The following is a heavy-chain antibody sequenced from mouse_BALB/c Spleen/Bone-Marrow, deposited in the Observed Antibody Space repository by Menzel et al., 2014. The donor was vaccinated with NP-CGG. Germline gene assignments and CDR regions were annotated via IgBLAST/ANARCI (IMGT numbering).Heavy chain of an antibody. J-gene: IGHJ3*01. CDR3: GRRFAF. V-gene: IGHV3-2*02. CDR2: ISYSGST. Sequence: VQLQQPGPGLVKPSQSLSLTCTVTGYSITSDYAWNWIRQFPGNKLEWMGYISYSGSTSYNPSLKSRISITRDTSKNQFFLQLNSVTTEDTATYYCGRRFAFWGQGTLVTVSA. CDR1: GYSITSDYA.